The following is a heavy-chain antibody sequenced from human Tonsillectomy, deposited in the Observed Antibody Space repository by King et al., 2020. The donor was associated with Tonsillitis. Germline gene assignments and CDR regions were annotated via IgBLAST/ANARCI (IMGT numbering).Heavy chain of an antibody. CDR1: GYSISSGYY. Sequence: VQLQESGPGLVKPSETLSLTCAVSGYSISSGYYWGWVRQSPGRGLEWIGTIYRSGDTYCNPSLKSQLIISVDTSKNQYSLNLTSVTAADTAVYYCARDRGDILTGYYPRGWFDTWGQGSLVTVAS. V-gene: IGHV4-38-2*02. D-gene: IGHD3-9*01. CDR3: ARDRGDILTGYYPRGWFDT. J-gene: IGHJ5*02. CDR2: IYRSGDT.